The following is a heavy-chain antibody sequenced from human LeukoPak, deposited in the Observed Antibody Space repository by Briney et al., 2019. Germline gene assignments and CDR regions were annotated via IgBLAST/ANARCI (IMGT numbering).Heavy chain of an antibody. J-gene: IGHJ4*02. CDR1: GFTFSSYW. D-gene: IGHD3-10*01. Sequence: GGSLRLSCAASGFTFSSYWMHWVRQAPGKGLEWVSSISWNSDTIYYADSVKGRFTISRDNAKNSLYLQMNSLRPEDTAFYYCAKMGYFGSGSYYPGEYYFDYWGQGTLVTVSS. CDR2: ISWNSDTI. V-gene: IGHV3-9*01. CDR3: AKMGYFGSGSYYPGEYYFDY.